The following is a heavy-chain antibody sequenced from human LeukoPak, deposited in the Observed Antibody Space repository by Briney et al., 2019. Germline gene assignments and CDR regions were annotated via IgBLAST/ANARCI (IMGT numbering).Heavy chain of an antibody. CDR2: IYYSGST. J-gene: IGHJ4*02. CDR1: GGSVSSGDYY. Sequence: SDTLSLTCTVSGGSVSSGDYYCSWVRQPPGKCLEWIGYIYYSGSTYYNPSLKSRVTISVDTSKNQFSLKLSSVTAADTAVYYCARTDGGRHLDYWGQGPLVTVSS. CDR3: ARTDGGRHLDY. D-gene: IGHD3-16*01. V-gene: IGHV4-30-4*02.